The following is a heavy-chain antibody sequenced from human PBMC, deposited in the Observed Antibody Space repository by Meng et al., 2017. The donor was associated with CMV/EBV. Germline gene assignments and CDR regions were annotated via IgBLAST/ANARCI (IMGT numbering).Heavy chain of an antibody. V-gene: IGHV1-69*01. CDR1: GGTFSSYA. J-gene: IGHJ4*02. Sequence: QFRSVQLGAGVKKPGSSVKVPCKASGGTFSSYAISWGRQAPGQGLEWMGGIIPIFGTANYAQKFQGRVTITADESTSTAYMELSSLRSEDTAVYYCARMPRDGYNYIDYWGQGTLVTVSS. D-gene: IGHD5-24*01. CDR3: ARMPRDGYNYIDY. CDR2: IIPIFGTA.